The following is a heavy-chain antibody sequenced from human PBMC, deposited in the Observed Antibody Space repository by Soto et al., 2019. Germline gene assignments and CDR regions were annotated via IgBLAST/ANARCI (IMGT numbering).Heavy chain of an antibody. Sequence: GGSLRLSCTASGFTFGDYAMSWFRQAPGKGLEWVGFIRSKAYGGTTEYAASVKGRFTISRDDSKSIAYLQMNSLKTEDTAVYYCTREYSSGWSYYYYYGMDVWGQGTTVTVSS. CDR2: IRSKAYGGTT. D-gene: IGHD6-19*01. V-gene: IGHV3-49*03. CDR1: GFTFGDYA. J-gene: IGHJ6*02. CDR3: TREYSSGWSYYYYYGMDV.